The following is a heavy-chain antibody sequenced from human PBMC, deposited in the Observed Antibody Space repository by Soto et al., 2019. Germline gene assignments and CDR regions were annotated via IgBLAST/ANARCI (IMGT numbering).Heavy chain of an antibody. J-gene: IGHJ4*02. CDR1: GFTFSSYE. Sequence: EVQLVESGGGLVKPGGSLRLSCAASGFTFSSYEMNWVRQAPGKGLEWVSYISSSGSTIYYADSVKGRFTISRDNAKNSLYLQMNSLRAEDTAVYYCARGTVAVKRWLTYYFDYWGQGTLVTVSS. CDR3: ARGTVAVKRWLTYYFDY. D-gene: IGHD6-19*01. V-gene: IGHV3-48*03. CDR2: ISSSGSTI.